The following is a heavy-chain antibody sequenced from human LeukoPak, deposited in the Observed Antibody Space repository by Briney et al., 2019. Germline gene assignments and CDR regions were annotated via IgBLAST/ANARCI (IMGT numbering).Heavy chain of an antibody. V-gene: IGHV3-23*01. D-gene: IGHD1-26*01. Sequence: GGSLRLSCAASGLTFSNYAMTWVRQAPGNGLEWVSGISACSGSTYYADSVKGRFTISRDNSKNTLYLQMSSLRAEDTAIYYCAIHASSIPYWGQGTLVSGSS. CDR3: AIHASSIPY. J-gene: IGHJ4*02. CDR2: ISACSGST. CDR1: GLTFSNYA.